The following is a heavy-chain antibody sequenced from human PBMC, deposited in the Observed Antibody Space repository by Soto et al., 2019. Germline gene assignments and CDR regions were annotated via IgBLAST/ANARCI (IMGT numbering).Heavy chain of an antibody. CDR3: GRHAESVWCGEESRQYEYYDLMDV. CDR1: GYSFTSYW. D-gene: IGHD3-3*01. CDR2: IYPGDSDT. V-gene: IGHV5-51*01. Sequence: GESLKISCKGSGYSFTSYWIGWVRQMPGKGLEWMGIIYPGDSDTRYSPSFQGQVTISADKSISTAYLQWSSLKASDTAMYYCGRHAESVWCGEESRQYEYYDLMDVRGQGSTVTVYS. J-gene: IGHJ6*02.